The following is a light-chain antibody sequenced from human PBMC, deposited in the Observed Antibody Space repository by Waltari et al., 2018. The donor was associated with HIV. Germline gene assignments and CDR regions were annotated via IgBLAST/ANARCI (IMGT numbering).Light chain of an antibody. CDR2: GAS. J-gene: IGKJ3*01. V-gene: IGKV3-20*01. CDR3: QQYGGSPGFT. CDR1: QSVSSSY. Sequence: TQSPGTLSLSPGERATLSCRASQSVSSSYLAWYQQKPGQAPRLLIYGASSRATGIPDRFSGSGSGTDFTLTISRLEPEDFAVYYCQQYGGSPGFTFGPGTKVDIK.